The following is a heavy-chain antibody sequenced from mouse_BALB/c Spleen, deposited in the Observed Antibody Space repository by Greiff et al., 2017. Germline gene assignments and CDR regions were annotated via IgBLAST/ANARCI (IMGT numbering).Heavy chain of an antibody. CDR3: ASEGIYYDYDWYFDV. CDR1: GYSITSGYY. CDR2: ISYDGSN. D-gene: IGHD2-4*01. J-gene: IGHJ1*01. Sequence: EVQLQESGPGLVKPSQSLSLTCSVTGYSITSGYYWNWIRQFPGNKLEWMGYISYDGSNNYNPSLKNRISITRDTSKNQFFLKLNSVTTEDTATYYCASEGIYYDYDWYFDVWGAGTTVTVSS. V-gene: IGHV3-6*02.